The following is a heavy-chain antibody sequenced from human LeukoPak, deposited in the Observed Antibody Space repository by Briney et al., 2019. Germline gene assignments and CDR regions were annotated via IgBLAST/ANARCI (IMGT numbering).Heavy chain of an antibody. J-gene: IGHJ4*02. CDR2: ISSSGSPI. Sequence: PGGSLRLSCAASAFPFSSYSMNWVRQAPGKGLEWVSYISSSGSPIFYADSVKGRVTISRDDGKNTLYLHMNSLRDDDTAVYYCATDQRYAFDYWGQGILVTVSS. D-gene: IGHD3-9*01. CDR1: AFPFSSYS. CDR3: ATDQRYAFDY. V-gene: IGHV3-48*02.